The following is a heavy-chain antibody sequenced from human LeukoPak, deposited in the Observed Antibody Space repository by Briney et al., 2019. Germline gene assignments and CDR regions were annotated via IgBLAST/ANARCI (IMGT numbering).Heavy chain of an antibody. CDR1: GFTFSSYG. D-gene: IGHD6-13*01. V-gene: IGHV3-30*02. CDR3: AKDRYPTSSWFGSMFDH. J-gene: IGHJ4*02. CDR2: IRYDGTNK. Sequence: PGGSLRLSCAASGFTFSSYGMHWVRQSPGKGLEWVTFIRYDGTNKYYADSVKGRFTISRDNSKNTLYLEMNSLRPEDTAVYYCAKDRYPTSSWFGSMFDHWGQGILVTVSS.